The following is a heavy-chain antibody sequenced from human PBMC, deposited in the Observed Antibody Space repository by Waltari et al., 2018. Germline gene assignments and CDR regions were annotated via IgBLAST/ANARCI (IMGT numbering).Heavy chain of an antibody. V-gene: IGHV4-59*08. D-gene: IGHD4-17*01. CDR3: ARLYEPWGRYGDYVRFDP. Sequence: QVQLQESGPGLVKPSETLSLTCTVSGGSISSYYWSWIRQPPGKGLEWIGYIYYSGSTNSNPSLKSRVTISVDTSKNQFSLKLSSVTAADTAVYYCARLYEPWGRYGDYVRFDPWGQGTLVTVSS. J-gene: IGHJ5*02. CDR2: IYYSGST. CDR1: GGSISSYY.